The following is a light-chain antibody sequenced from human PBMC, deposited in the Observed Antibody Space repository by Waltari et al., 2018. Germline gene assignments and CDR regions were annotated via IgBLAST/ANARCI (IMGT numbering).Light chain of an antibody. J-gene: IGKJ2*01. V-gene: IGKV4-1*01. CDR1: KSILYSSNNKNY. Sequence: DIVMTQSPDSMAVSLGERAPITCKSSKSILYSSNNKNYLAWYQQKPGQPPKLLIYWASTRESGVPDRFSGSGSGTDFTLTISSLQAEDVAVYYCQQYYSIPYTFGQGTKLEIK. CDR2: WAS. CDR3: QQYYSIPYT.